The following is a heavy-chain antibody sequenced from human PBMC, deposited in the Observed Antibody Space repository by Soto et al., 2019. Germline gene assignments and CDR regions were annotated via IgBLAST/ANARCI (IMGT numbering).Heavy chain of an antibody. CDR2: MYHSGST. D-gene: IGHD2-2*01. CDR3: ARVPDY. Sequence: NPSETLSLTCAVSGGSISSGGYSWSWIRQPPGKGLEWIGYMYHSGSTYYNPSLKSRVTISIDRSKNQFSLKLSSVTAADTAAYYCARVPDYWGQGILVTVSS. J-gene: IGHJ4*02. CDR1: GGSISSGGYS. V-gene: IGHV4-30-2*01.